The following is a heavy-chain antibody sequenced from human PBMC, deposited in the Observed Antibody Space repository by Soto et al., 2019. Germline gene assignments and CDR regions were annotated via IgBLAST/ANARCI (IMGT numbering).Heavy chain of an antibody. CDR1: GFIFSNYA. CDR3: AKRSPAYGDTWDDALDI. D-gene: IGHD4-17*01. V-gene: IGHV3-30*18. J-gene: IGHJ3*02. Sequence: QVQLVESGGGVVQPGRSLRLSCAASGFIFSNYAMHWVRQAPGKGLEWVAVISHDGGSKTYADSVKGRFTISRDNSKNTLYLQMNSLRDEDTAVYYCAKRSPAYGDTWDDALDIWGQGTMVTVSS. CDR2: ISHDGGSK.